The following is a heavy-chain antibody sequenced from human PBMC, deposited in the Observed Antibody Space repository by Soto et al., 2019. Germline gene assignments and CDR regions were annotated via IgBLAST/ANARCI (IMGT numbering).Heavy chain of an antibody. V-gene: IGHV3-NL1*01. CDR1: GFTFSSYG. J-gene: IGHJ4*02. CDR2: ISSGGTT. D-gene: IGHD6-6*01. CDR3: AKSITARPFDY. Sequence: PGGSLRLSCAASGFTFSSYGMHWVRQAPGKGLEWVSVISSGGTTYYADSVKGRFTISRDNSKNTLYLQMNSLRAEDTAVYYCAKSITARPFDYWGQGALVTVSS.